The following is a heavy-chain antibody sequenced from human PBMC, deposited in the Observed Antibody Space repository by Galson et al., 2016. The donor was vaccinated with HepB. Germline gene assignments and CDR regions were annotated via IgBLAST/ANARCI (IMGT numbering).Heavy chain of an antibody. CDR1: GFPFSGYA. CDR2: ISADGSDQ. J-gene: IGHJ2*01. CDR3: ATVGRGIDWYFDF. D-gene: IGHD3-10*01. Sequence: SLRLSCAASGFPFSGYAMHWVRQAPGKGLEWVAVISADGSDQYYADSVKGRFTISRDNSKNTLYLQMNSLRAEDTAVYYCATVGRGIDWYFDFWGRGTLVTVSS. V-gene: IGHV3-30*04.